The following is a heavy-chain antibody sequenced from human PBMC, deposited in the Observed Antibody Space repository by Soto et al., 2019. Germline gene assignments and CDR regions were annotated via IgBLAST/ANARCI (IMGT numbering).Heavy chain of an antibody. CDR2: MWCDGSNK. CDR1: GFTFSTHG. D-gene: IGHD2-2*01. Sequence: QVQLVESGGGEVQPGRSLRLSCAASGFTFSTHGMHWVRQAPGKGLEWVAVMWCDGSNKYYADSVKGRFTTSRDKSKNTLYLQMNTLRAEDTAVYYCARISGPGDADWSSSTCPTGSSVDYWGQGTLVTVSS. J-gene: IGHJ4*02. V-gene: IGHV3-33*01. CDR3: ARISGPGDADWSSSTCPTGSSVDY.